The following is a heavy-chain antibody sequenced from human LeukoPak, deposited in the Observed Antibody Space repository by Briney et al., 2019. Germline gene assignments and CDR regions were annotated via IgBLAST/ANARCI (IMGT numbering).Heavy chain of an antibody. CDR3: ARAGALYCSSTSCSKGDYFDY. D-gene: IGHD2-2*01. J-gene: IGHJ4*02. CDR1: GFTFSSYS. V-gene: IGHV3-21*01. Sequence: PGGSLRLSCAASGFTFSSYSMNWVRQAPGKGLEWVSSISSSSSYIYYADSVKGRFTISRDNSKNTLYLQMNSLRAEDTAVYYCARAGALYCSSTSCSKGDYFDYWGQGTLVTVSS. CDR2: ISSSSSYI.